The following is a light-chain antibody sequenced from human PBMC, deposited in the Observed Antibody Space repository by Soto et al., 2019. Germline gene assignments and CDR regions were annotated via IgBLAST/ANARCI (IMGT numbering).Light chain of an antibody. CDR1: QSVSSN. CDR3: HQYGTAPLT. Sequence: EIVMTQSPATLSVSPGERATLSCRASQSVSSNLAWYQQKPGQAPRLLIYGASTRATGIPARFSGSGSGTDFTLTISRLEPEDFSVYYCHQYGTAPLTFGHGTKVDIK. V-gene: IGKV3-15*01. J-gene: IGKJ3*01. CDR2: GAS.